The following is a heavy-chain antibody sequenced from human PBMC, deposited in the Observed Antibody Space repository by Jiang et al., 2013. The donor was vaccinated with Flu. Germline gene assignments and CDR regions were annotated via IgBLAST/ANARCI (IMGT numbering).Heavy chain of an antibody. CDR2: INAGNGNT. J-gene: IGHJ4*02. CDR1: GYTFTSYA. D-gene: IGHD3-3*01. CDR3: ARVTIFGVVAFDY. V-gene: IGHV1-3*01. Sequence: SGAEVKKPGASVKVSCKASGYTFTSYAMHWVRQAPGQRLEWMGWINAGNGNTKYSQKFQGRVTITRDTSASTAYMELSSLRSEDTAVYYCARVTIFGVVAFDYWGQGTLVTVSS.